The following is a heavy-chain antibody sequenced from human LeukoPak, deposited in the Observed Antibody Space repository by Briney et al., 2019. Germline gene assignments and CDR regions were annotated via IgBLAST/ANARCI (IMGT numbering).Heavy chain of an antibody. CDR1: GFAFSAYW. CDR2: INEDATTI. J-gene: IGHJ4*02. D-gene: IGHD3-16*01. Sequence: GGSLRLSCAASGFAFSAYWMHWVRQAPGKGLEWVSRINEDATTITYADSVKGRFIISRDNSKKSLYLQVNNLRAEDTAVYYCVRDLILVWTPGDDFDFWGQGTLVIVSS. V-gene: IGHV3-74*01. CDR3: VRDLILVWTPGDDFDF.